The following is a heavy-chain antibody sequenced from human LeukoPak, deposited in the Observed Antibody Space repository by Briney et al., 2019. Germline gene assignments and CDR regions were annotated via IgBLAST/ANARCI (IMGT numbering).Heavy chain of an antibody. CDR2: INPNSGGT. Sequence: GASVKVSCKASGCTFTGYYMHWVRQAPGQGLEWMGWINPNSGGTNYAQKFQGRVTMTRDTSISTAYMELSRLRSDDTAVYYCARVYEDDYGDFFDYWGQGTLVTVSS. CDR3: ARVYEDDYGDFFDY. J-gene: IGHJ4*02. D-gene: IGHD4-17*01. CDR1: GCTFTGYY. V-gene: IGHV1-2*02.